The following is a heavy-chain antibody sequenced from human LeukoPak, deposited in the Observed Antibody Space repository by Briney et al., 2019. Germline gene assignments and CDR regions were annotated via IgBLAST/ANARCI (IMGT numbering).Heavy chain of an antibody. D-gene: IGHD2-2*01. V-gene: IGHV1-8*03. CDR1: GYTFTSYG. CDR2: MNPNSGNT. J-gene: IGHJ6*03. Sequence: ASVKVSCKASGYTFTSYGINWVRQATGQGLEWMGWMNPNSGNTGYAQKFQGRVTITRNTSISTAYMELSSLRSEDTAVYYCARVTSVPAAAYYYMDVWGKGTTVTVSS. CDR3: ARVTSVPAAAYYYMDV.